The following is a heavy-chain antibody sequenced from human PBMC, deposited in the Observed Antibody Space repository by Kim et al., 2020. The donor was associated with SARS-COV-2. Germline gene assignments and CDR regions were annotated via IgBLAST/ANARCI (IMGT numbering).Heavy chain of an antibody. CDR2: ISAYNGNT. CDR3: AREDETTYYYYGMDV. CDR1: GYTFTSYG. V-gene: IGHV1-18*01. D-gene: IGHD4-17*01. J-gene: IGHJ6*02. Sequence: ASVKVSCKASGYTFTSYGISWVRQAPGQGLEWMGWISAYNGNTNYAQKLQGRVTMTTDTSTSTAYMELRSLRSDDTAVYYCAREDETTYYYYGMDVWGQGTTVTVSS.